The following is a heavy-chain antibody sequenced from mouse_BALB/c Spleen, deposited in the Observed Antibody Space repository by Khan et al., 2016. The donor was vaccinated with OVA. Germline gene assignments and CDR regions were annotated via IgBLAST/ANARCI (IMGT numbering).Heavy chain of an antibody. CDR2: IDPANDNS. Sequence: EVKLLESGAELVKPGASVKLSCTASGFNIKDTHMHWVKQRPEQGLAWIGRIDPANDNSKYDPRFQGKATITADTSSNTAYLHLSSLTSEDTAVYYCAPAGTGDYFDYWGQGTTLTVSS. D-gene: IGHD4-1*01. V-gene: IGHV14-3*02. CDR3: APAGTGDYFDY. J-gene: IGHJ2*01. CDR1: GFNIKDTH.